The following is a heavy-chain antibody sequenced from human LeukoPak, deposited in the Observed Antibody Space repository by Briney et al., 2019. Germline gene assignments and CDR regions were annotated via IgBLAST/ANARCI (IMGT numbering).Heavy chain of an antibody. CDR1: GGSFSGYY. V-gene: IGHV4-34*01. CDR3: AREAIAVAGTGIDY. Sequence: SETLSLTCAVYGGSFSGYYWSWIRQPPGKGLEWIGEINHSGSTNYNPSLKSRVTISVDTSKNQFSLKLSSVTAADTAVYYCAREAIAVAGTGIDYWGQGTLVTVSS. J-gene: IGHJ4*02. D-gene: IGHD6-19*01. CDR2: INHSGST.